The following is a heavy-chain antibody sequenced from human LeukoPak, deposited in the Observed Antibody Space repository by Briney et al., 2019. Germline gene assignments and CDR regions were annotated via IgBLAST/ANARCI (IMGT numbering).Heavy chain of an antibody. Sequence: ASVKVSCKASGYTFTGYYMHWVRQAPGQGLEWMGWINPNSGGTNYAQKFQGRVTMTRDTSISTAYMELSRLRSDDTAVYYCARDVANYYDSSGFDYWGQGTLVTVSS. V-gene: IGHV1-2*02. CDR1: GYTFTGYY. D-gene: IGHD3-22*01. CDR3: ARDVANYYDSSGFDY. J-gene: IGHJ4*02. CDR2: INPNSGGT.